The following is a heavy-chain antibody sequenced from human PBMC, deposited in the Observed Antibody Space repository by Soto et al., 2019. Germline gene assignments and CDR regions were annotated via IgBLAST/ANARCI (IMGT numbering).Heavy chain of an antibody. V-gene: IGHV4-34*01. D-gene: IGHD3-9*01. J-gene: IGHJ6*04. CDR3: ARARAQLVLRYFSYYYGMDV. CDR1: GGSFSGYY. CDR2: INHSGST. Sequence: SETLSLTCAVYGGSFSGYYWSWIRQPPGKGLEWIGEINHSGSTNYNPSLKSRVTISVDTSKNQFSLKLSSVTAADTAVYYCARARAQLVLRYFSYYYGMDVWGKGTTVTASS.